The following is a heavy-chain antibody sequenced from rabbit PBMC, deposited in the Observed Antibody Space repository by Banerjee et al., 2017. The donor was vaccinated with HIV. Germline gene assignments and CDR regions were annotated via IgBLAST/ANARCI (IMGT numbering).Heavy chain of an antibody. CDR1: GFSFSSGHD. CDR3: ARRDAGYGYGALDP. J-gene: IGHJ2*01. CDR2: INAGSGRT. V-gene: IGHV1S45*01. Sequence: QEQLVESGGDLVQPEGSLTLTCTASGFSFSSGHDISWVRQAPGKGLEWIGYINAGSGRTYYANWAKGRFTISKTSSTTVTLQMTSLTDADTATYFCARRDAGYGYGALDPWGPGTLVTVS. D-gene: IGHD6-1*01.